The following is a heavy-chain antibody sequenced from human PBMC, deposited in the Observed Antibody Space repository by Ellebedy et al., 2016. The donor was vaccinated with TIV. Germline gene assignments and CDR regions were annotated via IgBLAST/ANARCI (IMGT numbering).Heavy chain of an antibody. D-gene: IGHD1-26*01. CDR2: IYYSGTT. CDR3: ARDLGGRFDS. CDR1: GGFISSSHYY. V-gene: IGHV4-39*07. J-gene: IGHJ5*01. Sequence: MPSETLSLTCTVSGGFISSSHYYWGWLRQPPGKGLEWIGSIYYSGTTYYNPSLKRRVTVSVDRSKNQFSLKLRSVTAADTAGYFCARDLGGRFDSWGQGNLVTVSS.